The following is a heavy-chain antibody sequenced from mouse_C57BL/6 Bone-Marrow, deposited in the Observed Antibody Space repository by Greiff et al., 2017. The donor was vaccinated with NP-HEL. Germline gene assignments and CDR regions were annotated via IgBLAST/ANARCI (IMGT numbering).Heavy chain of an antibody. CDR2: IDPSDSYT. J-gene: IGHJ3*01. Sequence: QVQLQQPGAELVMPGASVKLSCKASGYTFTSYWMRWVKQRPGQGLEWIGEIDPSDSYTNYNQKFKGKSTLTVDKSSSTAYMQLSSLTSEDSAVYYCATMVTTRFAYWGQGTLVTVSA. CDR3: ATMVTTRFAY. D-gene: IGHD2-2*01. V-gene: IGHV1-69*01. CDR1: GYTFTSYW.